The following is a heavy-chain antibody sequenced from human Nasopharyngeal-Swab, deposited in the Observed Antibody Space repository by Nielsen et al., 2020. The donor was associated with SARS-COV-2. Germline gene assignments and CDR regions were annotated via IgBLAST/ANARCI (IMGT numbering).Heavy chain of an antibody. CDR1: GFTFSSFG. Sequence: GASLKISCAASGFTFSSFGMHWVRQAPGKGLEWVAFIAHDASNEYYGDSVKGRFSISRDSSKNTLYLQMDSLRGEDTAVYYCARDAPAHYGAFYWGQGTLVTLL. D-gene: IGHD4-17*01. CDR3: ARDAPAHYGAFY. J-gene: IGHJ4*02. V-gene: IGHV3-30*03. CDR2: IAHDASNE.